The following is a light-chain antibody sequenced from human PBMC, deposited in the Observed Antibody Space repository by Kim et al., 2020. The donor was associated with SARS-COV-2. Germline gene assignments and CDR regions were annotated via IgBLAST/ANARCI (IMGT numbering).Light chain of an antibody. CDR2: GKN. CDR3: NSRDSNDNVV. CDR1: SLRSYY. J-gene: IGLJ2*01. V-gene: IGLV3-19*01. Sequence: ALGQTVRITCKGDSLRSYYATWYQQKPGQAPILVIYGKNNRPSGIPDLFSSSSSGNTASLTITGTQAGDDADYYCNSRDSNDNVVFGGGTQLTVL.